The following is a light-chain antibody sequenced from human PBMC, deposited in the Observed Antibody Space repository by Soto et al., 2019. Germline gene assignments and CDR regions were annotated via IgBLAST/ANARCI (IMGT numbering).Light chain of an antibody. CDR1: QSVRSN. Sequence: EIVLTQSPATLSLSPGERATLSCRASQSVRSNLAWYQQKPGQAPRLLIYGASSRATGIPDRFSGSGSGTDFTLTISRLEPEDFAVYYCQQYGSSSITFGQGTRLE. V-gene: IGKV3-20*01. CDR3: QQYGSSSIT. J-gene: IGKJ5*01. CDR2: GAS.